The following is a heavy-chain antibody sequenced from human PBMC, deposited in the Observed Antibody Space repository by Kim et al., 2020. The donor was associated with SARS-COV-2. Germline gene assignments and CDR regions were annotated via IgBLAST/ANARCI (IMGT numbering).Heavy chain of an antibody. CDR1: GFTFSNAW. J-gene: IGHJ6*02. V-gene: IGHV3-15*01. CDR3: TTDMGLDYYYYGMDV. CDR2: IKSKTDGGTT. Sequence: GGSLRLSCAASGFTFSNAWMSWVHQAPGKGLEWVGRIKSKTDGGTTDYAAPVKGRFTISRDDSKNTLYLQMNSLKTEDTAVYYCTTDMGLDYYYYGMDVWGQGTTVTVSS. D-gene: IGHD3-16*01.